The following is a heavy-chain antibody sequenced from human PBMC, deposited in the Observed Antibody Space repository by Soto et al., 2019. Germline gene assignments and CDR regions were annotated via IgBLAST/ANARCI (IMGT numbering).Heavy chain of an antibody. V-gene: IGHV3-66*01. D-gene: IGHD3-22*01. J-gene: IGHJ4*02. CDR1: GFTVSSKY. CDR2: IQSGGPT. CDR3: ARDASLDYYDSSGESPQDY. Sequence: GGSLRLSCAASGFTVSSKYMSWVRQAPGKGLEWVSLIQSGGPTYYADTVKGRFTISRDNSKNTLYLQMNSLRAEDTAVYYCARDASLDYYDSSGESPQDYWGQGTLVTVSS.